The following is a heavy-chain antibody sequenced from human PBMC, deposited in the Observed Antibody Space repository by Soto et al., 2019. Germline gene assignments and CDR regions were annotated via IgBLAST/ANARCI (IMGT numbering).Heavy chain of an antibody. CDR1: GFAFSAYY. J-gene: IGHJ3*02. CDR3: ARTTGSPRRAFDI. Sequence: GGSLRLSCAASGFAFSAYYMSWIRQAPGKGLEWVSLISTSGSSTDYADSVKGRFTISRDNAKNSLSLQMNSLRAEDTAMYYCARTTGSPRRAFDIWGQGTMVTVSS. D-gene: IGHD1-1*01. CDR2: ISTSGSST. V-gene: IGHV3-11*01.